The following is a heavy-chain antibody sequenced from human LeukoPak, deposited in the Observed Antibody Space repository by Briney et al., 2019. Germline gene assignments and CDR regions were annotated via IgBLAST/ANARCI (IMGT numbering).Heavy chain of an antibody. V-gene: IGHV4-39*07. CDR2: INHSGST. CDR3: ARGPSTYNYAYYFYMDV. Sequence: SETLSLTCTVSRGSINSSTNYWGWIRQSPGKGLEWIGEINHSGSTNYNPSLKSRITISVDTSKNQFSLKLSSVTAADTAVYYCARGPSTYNYAYYFYMDVWGKGTTVTVSS. CDR1: RGSINSSTNY. D-gene: IGHD5-18*01. J-gene: IGHJ6*03.